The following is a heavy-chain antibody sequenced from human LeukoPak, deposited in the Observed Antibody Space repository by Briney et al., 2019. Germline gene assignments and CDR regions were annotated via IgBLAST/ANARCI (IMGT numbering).Heavy chain of an antibody. Sequence: QSGGSLRLSCAASKFTFNSYWMSWVRQAPGKGLEWVANIKQDGSETYYVDSVKGRFTISRDNAKNSLYLQMNSLRAEDTAVYYCARGDKYSSGSTTFAYWGQGTLVTVSS. D-gene: IGHD6-19*01. J-gene: IGHJ4*02. V-gene: IGHV3-7*01. CDR1: KFTFNSYW. CDR2: IKQDGSET. CDR3: ARGDKYSSGSTTFAY.